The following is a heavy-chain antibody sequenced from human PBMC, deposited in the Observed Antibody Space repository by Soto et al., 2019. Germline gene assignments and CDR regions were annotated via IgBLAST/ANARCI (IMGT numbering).Heavy chain of an antibody. J-gene: IGHJ4*02. Sequence: QVQLQESGPGLVKPSETLSLTCTVSGGSISTYYWTWIRQPPGEGLEWIGYIYYSGSTNYNPSLKSRVTISVDTSKNQFSPKLNSVTAADTAVYYGARRIAVRPNYSFDYWGQGALVTVSS. CDR3: ARRIAVRPNYSFDY. CDR1: GGSISTYY. D-gene: IGHD6-6*01. V-gene: IGHV4-59*08. CDR2: IYYSGST.